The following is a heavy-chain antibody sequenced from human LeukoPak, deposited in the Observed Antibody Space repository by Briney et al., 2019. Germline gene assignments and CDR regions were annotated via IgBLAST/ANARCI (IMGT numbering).Heavy chain of an antibody. V-gene: IGHV1-2*02. D-gene: IGHD5-24*01. CDR2: INPNSGGT. J-gene: IGHJ6*03. CDR1: GYTFTGYY. CDR3: ARGVEMATKKVYYYYMDV. Sequence: GASVKVSCKASGYTFTGYYMHWVRQAPGQGLEWMGWINPNSGGTNYAQQFQGRVTMPRDTSISTAYMELSRLRSDDTAVYYCARGVEMATKKVYYYYMDVWGKGTTVTISS.